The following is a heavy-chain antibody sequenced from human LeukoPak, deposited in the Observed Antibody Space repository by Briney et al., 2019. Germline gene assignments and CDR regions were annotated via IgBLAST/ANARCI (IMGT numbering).Heavy chain of an antibody. CDR1: GFTFSSYG. Sequence: PGGSLRLSCAASGFTFSSYGMHWVRQAPGKGLEWVAVIWYDGSNKYYADSVKGRFTISRDNSKNTLYLQMNSLRAEDTAVYYCARDRDCSSTSCSPGGDYWGQGTLVTVSS. V-gene: IGHV3-33*08. CDR2: IWYDGSNK. CDR3: ARDRDCSSTSCSPGGDY. J-gene: IGHJ4*02. D-gene: IGHD2-2*01.